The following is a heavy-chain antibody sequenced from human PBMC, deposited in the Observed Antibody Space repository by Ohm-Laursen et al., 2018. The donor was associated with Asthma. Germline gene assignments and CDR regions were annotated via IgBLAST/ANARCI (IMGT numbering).Heavy chain of an antibody. CDR3: TRRGGSDLIHFGS. CDR1: GFTFSDYY. V-gene: IGHV4-34*01. Sequence: LRLSCTASGFTFSDYYMSWVRQSPGKGLQWLAEVSYSGSTNYNPSLESRITVSVDKSKNQLSLTLTSVTAADTAMYYCTRRGGSDLIHFGSWGQGTPVTVSS. J-gene: IGHJ4*02. CDR2: VSYSGST. D-gene: IGHD1-26*01.